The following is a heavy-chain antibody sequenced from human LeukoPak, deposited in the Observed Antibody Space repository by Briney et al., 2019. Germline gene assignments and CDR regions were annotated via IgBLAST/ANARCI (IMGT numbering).Heavy chain of an antibody. CDR2: IYYSGST. CDR1: SGSISSSRYY. D-gene: IGHD3-3*01. Sequence: PSETLSLTCSLSSGSISSSRYYWGWIRQPPGKGLEWIGTIYYSGSTYYNPSLKRRVTISVDTSQNQFSVKLSPGTPADMSVHSGARGPGCVCDFWSGYCEEGSYYYGMDVWGQGTTVTVSS. V-gene: IGHV4-39*07. J-gene: IGHJ6*02. CDR3: ARGPGCVCDFWSGYCEEGSYYYGMDV.